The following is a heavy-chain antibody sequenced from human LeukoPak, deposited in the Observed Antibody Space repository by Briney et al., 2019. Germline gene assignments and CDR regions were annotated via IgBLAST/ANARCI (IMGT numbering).Heavy chain of an antibody. CDR2: IFYSGST. CDR1: GGSISSGSYY. CDR3: ARPLTGANWGTFDI. J-gene: IGHJ3*02. V-gene: IGHV4-39*01. D-gene: IGHD7-27*01. Sequence: PSETLSLTCTVSGGSISSGSYYWGWIRQPPGKGLEWIGSIFYSGSTYYNPSLKSRVTISVDTSTNQFSLKVISVTAADTALYYCARPLTGANWGTFDIWGQGTMVTVSS.